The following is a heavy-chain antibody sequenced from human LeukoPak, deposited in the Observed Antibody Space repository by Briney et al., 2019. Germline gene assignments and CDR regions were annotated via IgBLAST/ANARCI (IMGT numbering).Heavy chain of an antibody. D-gene: IGHD1-26*01. V-gene: IGHV4-30-2*01. J-gene: IGHJ4*02. CDR2: IYHSGST. CDR1: GGSISSGGYS. CDR3: ARSRGGSYFDY. Sequence: SETLSLTCAVSGGSISSGGYSWSWIRQPPGKGLEWIGYIYHSGSTYYNPSLKSRVTISVDRSKNQFSLKLSSVTAADTAVYYCARSRGGSYFDYWGQGTLVTVSS.